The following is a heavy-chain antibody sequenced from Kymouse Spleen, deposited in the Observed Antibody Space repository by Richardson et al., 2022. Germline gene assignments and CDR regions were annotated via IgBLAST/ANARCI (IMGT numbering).Heavy chain of an antibody. Sequence: EVQLVESGGGLVQPGGSLRLSCAASGFTFSSYAMSWVRQAPGKGLEWVSAISGSGGSTYYADSVKGRFTISRDNSKNTLYLQMNSLRAEDTAVYYCAKDLQYNWNDGGAFDIWGQGTMVTVSS. CDR2: ISGSGGST. CDR1: GFTFSSYA. J-gene: IGHJ3*02. V-gene: IGHV3-23*04. D-gene: IGHD1-20*01. CDR3: AKDLQYNWNDGGAFDI.